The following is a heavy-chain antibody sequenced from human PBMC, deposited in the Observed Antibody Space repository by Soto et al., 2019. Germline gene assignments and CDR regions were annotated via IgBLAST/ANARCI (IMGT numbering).Heavy chain of an antibody. D-gene: IGHD3-16*01. Sequence: QITWKESGPPLVQPTQPLTLTCTFSGLSLTTGGAGVGWFRQPPGKALEWRPHLYWNTEKNHSPSQRGRLIIAKDTSTDQVFLTVTNVDRTDTATYYCAPRLSGHGMAVWGQGSTVTVSS. CDR1: GLSLTTGGAG. CDR2: LYWNTEK. V-gene: IGHV2-5*01. J-gene: IGHJ6*02. CDR3: APRLSGHGMAV.